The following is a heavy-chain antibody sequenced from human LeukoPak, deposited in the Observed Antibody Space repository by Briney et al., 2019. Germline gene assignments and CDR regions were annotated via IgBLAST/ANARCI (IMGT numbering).Heavy chain of an antibody. CDR3: TRDLGGDYPCHFDY. CDR2: IRSKAYGATT. J-gene: IGHJ4*02. Sequence: GGSLRLSCTASGFTFGDYAMSWFRQAPGKGLEWVGFIRSKAYGATTEYAASVKGRFTISRDDSKSIAYLQMNSLKTEDTAVYYCTRDLGGDYPCHFDYWGQGTLVTVSS. CDR1: GFTFGDYA. D-gene: IGHD3-16*01. V-gene: IGHV3-49*03.